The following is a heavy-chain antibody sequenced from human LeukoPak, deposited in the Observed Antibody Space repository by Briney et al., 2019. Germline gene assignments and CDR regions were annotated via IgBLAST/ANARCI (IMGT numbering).Heavy chain of an antibody. Sequence: SETLSLTCAVYGGSFSGYYCSWSRQPPGKGLEWIGEINHSGSTNYNPSLKSRVTISVDTSENQFSLKLSSVTAADTAVYYCASLVVYSYGYPSKYPFDYWGQGTLVTVSS. D-gene: IGHD5-18*01. CDR3: ASLVVYSYGYPSKYPFDY. J-gene: IGHJ4*02. CDR2: INHSGST. V-gene: IGHV4-34*01. CDR1: GGSFSGYY.